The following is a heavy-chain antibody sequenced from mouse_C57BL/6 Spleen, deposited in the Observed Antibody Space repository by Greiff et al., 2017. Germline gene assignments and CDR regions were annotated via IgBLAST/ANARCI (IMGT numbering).Heavy chain of an antibody. D-gene: IGHD1-1*01. J-gene: IGHJ1*03. V-gene: IGHV5-17*01. CDR2: ISSGSSTI. Sequence: EVKVVESGGGLVKPGGSLKLSCAASGFTFSDYGMHWVRQAPEKGLEWVAYISSGSSTIYYADTVKGRFTISRDNAKNTLFLQMTSLRSEDTAMYYCARPYGSVYFDVWGTGTTVTVSS. CDR3: ARPYGSVYFDV. CDR1: GFTFSDYG.